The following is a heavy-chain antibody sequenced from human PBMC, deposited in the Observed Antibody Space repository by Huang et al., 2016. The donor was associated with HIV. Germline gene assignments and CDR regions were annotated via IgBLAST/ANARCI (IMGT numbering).Heavy chain of an antibody. V-gene: IGHV3-23*01. CDR2: ISGNGNKT. CDR1: GFTFNKYA. CDR3: TVLLDY. Sequence: EVKVLESGGGLVQPGGSLRLSCVASGFTFNKYAMRWVLQDPGKGLAWVSRISGNGNKTYYADSVKGRFTISRDNSKNTVYLQMNSLRAEDAALYHCTVLLDYWGQGTPVTVSS. J-gene: IGHJ4*02.